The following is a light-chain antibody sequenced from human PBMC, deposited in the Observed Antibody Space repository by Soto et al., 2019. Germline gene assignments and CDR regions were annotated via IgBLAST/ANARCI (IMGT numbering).Light chain of an antibody. CDR1: SGDIGDYKY. V-gene: IGLV2-14*01. CDR2: DVS. Sequence: QSVLTQPASVSGSPGQSITISCTGSSGDIGDYKYVSWYKQHPGKAPKLMIYDVSNRPSGVSNRFSASKSGNTASLTISGLQAEDEADYYCRSYTSTNFVIFGGGTKLTVL. CDR3: RSYTSTNFVI. J-gene: IGLJ2*01.